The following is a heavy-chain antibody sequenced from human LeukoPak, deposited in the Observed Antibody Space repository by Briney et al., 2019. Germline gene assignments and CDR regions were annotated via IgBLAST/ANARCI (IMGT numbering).Heavy chain of an antibody. V-gene: IGHV3-30-3*01. CDR1: GXTFNNYA. CDR2: ISSDGNNK. Sequence: AGGSLSLSCAASGXTFNNYAIHWVRQAPGKGLEWLVVISSDGNNKYYTASVKGRFIISRDNSKNTLYLQMNSLRTEDTAVYYCARDPPTYYDILTGHLDYWGQGTLVTVSS. D-gene: IGHD3-9*01. CDR3: ARDPPTYYDILTGHLDY. J-gene: IGHJ4*02.